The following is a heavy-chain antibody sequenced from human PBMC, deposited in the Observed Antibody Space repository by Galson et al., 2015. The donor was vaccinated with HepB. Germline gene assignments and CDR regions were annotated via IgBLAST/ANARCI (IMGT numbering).Heavy chain of an antibody. CDR2: ISGSAGST. Sequence: SLRLSCAASGFTFSTYAMSWVRQAPGKGLKWVSAISGSAGSTFYANSVKGRFTISRDNSKNTVYLQMNSLRAEDTAIYYCTVLGETTGFDYWGQGTLVTVSS. V-gene: IGHV3-23*01. D-gene: IGHD4-17*01. CDR1: GFTFSTYA. CDR3: TVLGETTGFDY. J-gene: IGHJ4*02.